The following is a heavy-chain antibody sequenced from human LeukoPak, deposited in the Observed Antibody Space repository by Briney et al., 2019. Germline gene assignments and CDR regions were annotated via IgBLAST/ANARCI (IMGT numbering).Heavy chain of an antibody. CDR2: INPSGGST. J-gene: IGHJ4*02. D-gene: IGHD5-24*01. Sequence: ASVKVSCKASGYTFTSYYMHWVRQAPGQGLEWMGIINPSGGSTSYAQKFQGRVTMTRDTSTSTVYIELSSLRSEDTAVYYCARVSGDGWHYDYWGQGTLVTVSS. CDR3: ARVSGDGWHYDY. CDR1: GYTFTSYY. V-gene: IGHV1-46*01.